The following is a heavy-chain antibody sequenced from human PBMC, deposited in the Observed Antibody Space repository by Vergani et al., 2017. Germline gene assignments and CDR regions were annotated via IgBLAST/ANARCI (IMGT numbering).Heavy chain of an antibody. Sequence: EVQLLESGGGLVQPGGSLRLSCAASGFTFSSYAMSWVRQVPGKGLEWVSGISGSGGNTYYANSVKGRFTISRDNSKNTLYLQMNSLRADDTAVYYCAKDRGFGELLGYFDYWGQGTLVTVSS. J-gene: IGHJ4*02. V-gene: IGHV3-23*01. CDR2: ISGSGGNT. D-gene: IGHD3-10*01. CDR3: AKDRGFGELLGYFDY. CDR1: GFTFSSYA.